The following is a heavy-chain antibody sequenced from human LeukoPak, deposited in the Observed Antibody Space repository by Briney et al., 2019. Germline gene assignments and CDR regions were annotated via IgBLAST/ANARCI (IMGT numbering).Heavy chain of an antibody. D-gene: IGHD4-23*01. CDR2: IYASGS. CDR3: ATEFRGGGDSGIFDY. J-gene: IGHJ4*02. Sequence: PSETLSLTCTVSGGSLSLGSYYWSWIRQPAGKGLEWIGRIYASGSTDYNPSHYNPSLRSRVTISVDTSKSQFSLKLSSLTAADTAVYYCATEFRGGGDSGIFDYWGLGTLVTVSS. V-gene: IGHV4-61*02. CDR1: GGSLSLGSYY.